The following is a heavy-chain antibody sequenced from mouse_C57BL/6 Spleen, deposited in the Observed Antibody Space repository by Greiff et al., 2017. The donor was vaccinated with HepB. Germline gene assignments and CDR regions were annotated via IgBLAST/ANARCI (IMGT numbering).Heavy chain of an antibody. D-gene: IGHD1-1*01. V-gene: IGHV2-6*01. Sequence: QVQLQQSGPGLVAPSQSLSITCTVSGFSLTSYGVDWVRQSPGKGLEWLGVIWGVGSTNYNSALKSRLSISKDNSKSQVFLKMNSLQTDDTAMYYCATSLIPREAMGYWGQGTSVTVSS. CDR1: GFSLTSYG. CDR2: IWGVGST. CDR3: ATSLIPREAMGY. J-gene: IGHJ4*01.